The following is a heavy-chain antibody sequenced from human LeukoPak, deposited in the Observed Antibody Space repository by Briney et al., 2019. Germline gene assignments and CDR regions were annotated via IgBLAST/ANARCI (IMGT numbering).Heavy chain of an antibody. CDR3: ARDGGSGSHDLAEYFQL. CDR2: IYHSGST. Sequence: PSQTLSLTCTVSGGSISSGGYCWSWIRQHPGKGLEWIGYIYHSGSTYYNPSLKSRVSISVDTSKNQFSLKLSSVTAADTAVYYCARDGGSGSHDLAEYFQLWGQGTLVTVPS. CDR1: GGSISSGGYC. D-gene: IGHD3-10*01. V-gene: IGHV4-31*03. J-gene: IGHJ1*01.